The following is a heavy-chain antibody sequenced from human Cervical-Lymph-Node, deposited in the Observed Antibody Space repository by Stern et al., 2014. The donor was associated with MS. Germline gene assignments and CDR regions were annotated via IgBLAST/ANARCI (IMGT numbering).Heavy chain of an antibody. CDR3: ARLPFCGGDCYPDY. J-gene: IGHJ4*02. CDR1: GYSFTTYR. CDR2: IYPGESDS. Sequence: VQLVQSGAEVKKPGESLKISCKGSGYSFTTYRIAWVRQMPGKGLECMGIIYPGESDSTYGPSFQGQVTISADKSISTAYLQWSTLKASDTAMYYCARLPFCGGDCYPDYWGQGTLVTVSS. V-gene: IGHV5-51*01. D-gene: IGHD2-21*02.